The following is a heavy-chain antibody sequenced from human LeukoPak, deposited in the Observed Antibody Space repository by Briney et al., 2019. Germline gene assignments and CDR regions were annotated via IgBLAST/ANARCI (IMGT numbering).Heavy chain of an antibody. CDR1: GFTFSSYS. J-gene: IGHJ4*02. CDR3: AKDSPGCSSTSCYFHY. V-gene: IGHV3-48*04. CDR2: ISSSSSTI. Sequence: GGSLRLSCAASGFTFSSYSMNWVRQAPGKGLEWVSYISSSSSTIYYADSVKGRFTISRDNAKNSLYLQMNSLRADDTAVYYCAKDSPGCSSTSCYFHYWGQGSLVTVSS. D-gene: IGHD2-2*01.